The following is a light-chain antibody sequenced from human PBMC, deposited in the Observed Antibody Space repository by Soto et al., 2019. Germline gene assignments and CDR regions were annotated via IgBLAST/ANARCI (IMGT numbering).Light chain of an antibody. CDR3: QNYNSAPLT. CDR1: QGISNS. J-gene: IGKJ3*01. CDR2: AAS. Sequence: DIQMTQSPSSLSASVGDTVTITCRASQGISNSLAWFQQKPGRVPQFLIYAASTLQPGVPPRFSGSGSGTDFTLTISSLQPEDVATYYCQNYNSAPLTFGPGTRVYIK. V-gene: IGKV1-27*01.